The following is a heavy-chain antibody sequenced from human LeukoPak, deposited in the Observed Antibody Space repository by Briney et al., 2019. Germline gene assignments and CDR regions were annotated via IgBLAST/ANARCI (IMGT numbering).Heavy chain of an antibody. V-gene: IGHV3-30*03. CDR3: IVFGDSNH. J-gene: IGHJ5*02. CDR2: ISYDGSNK. Sequence: PGRSLRLSCAASGFTFRSYDMHWVRQAPGKGLEWVTIISYDGSNKYYADSVKGRFTISRDNSKNTLYLQINSLRVEDTAVYYCIVFGDSNHWGQGTLVTVSS. CDR1: GFTFRSYD. D-gene: IGHD4-17*01.